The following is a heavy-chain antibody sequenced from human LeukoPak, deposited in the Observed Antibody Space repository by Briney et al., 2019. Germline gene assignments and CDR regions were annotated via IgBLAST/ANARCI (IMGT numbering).Heavy chain of an antibody. CDR3: AKSTYDNYGMDV. V-gene: IGHV3-23*01. CDR2: LSGSGFNT. D-gene: IGHD3-22*01. J-gene: IGHJ6*02. CDR1: GFTFSTYA. Sequence: GGSLRLSCAASGFTFSTYAMSWVRQAPGKGLEWVSGLSGSGFNTYYADSVKGRFTISRDNSDNTLYLQMNSLRAEDTADYYCAKSTYDNYGMDVWGQGTTVTVSS.